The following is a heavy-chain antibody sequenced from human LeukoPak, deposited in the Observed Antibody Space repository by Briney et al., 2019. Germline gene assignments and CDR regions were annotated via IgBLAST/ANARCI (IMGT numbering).Heavy chain of an antibody. D-gene: IGHD3-3*01. CDR1: GFTFSSYG. J-gene: IGHJ3*01. CDR3: AKDLHWNQQDYDFWSGYFAPIAAFDV. CDR2: ISYDGSNK. Sequence: PGRSLRLSCAASGFTFSSYGMHWVRQAPGKGLEWVAVISYDGSNKYYADSVKGRFTISRDNSKNTLYLQMNSLRAEDTAVYYCAKDLHWNQQDYDFWSGYFAPIAAFDVWGQGTMVTVSS. V-gene: IGHV3-30*18.